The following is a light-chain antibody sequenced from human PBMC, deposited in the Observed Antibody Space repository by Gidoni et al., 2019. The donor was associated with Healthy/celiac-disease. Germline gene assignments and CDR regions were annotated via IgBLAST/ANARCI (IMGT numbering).Light chain of an antibody. CDR1: QDISNY. Sequence: DIHMTQSPSSLSASVGDRVPITCQASQDISNYLNWYQQKPGKAPKLLIYDASNLETGVPSRFSGSGSGTDVTFTISSLQPEDIATYYCQQYDNLPRVTFGGGTKVEIK. CDR2: DAS. V-gene: IGKV1-33*01. CDR3: QQYDNLPRVT. J-gene: IGKJ4*01.